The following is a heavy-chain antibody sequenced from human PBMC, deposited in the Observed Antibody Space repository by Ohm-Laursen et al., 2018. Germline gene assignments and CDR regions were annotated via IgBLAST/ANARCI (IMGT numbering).Heavy chain of an antibody. V-gene: IGHV3-21*01. J-gene: IGHJ3*02. CDR1: GFTFISYS. CDR3: ASSRSGSRARDAFDI. D-gene: IGHD1-26*01. CDR2: INTDSSYI. Sequence: GSLRLSCSASGFTFISYSMNWVRQAPGKGLEWVSSINTDSSYIYYAESVKGRFTISRDNAKNSLYLQMNSLRGEDTAVYYCASSRSGSRARDAFDIWGQGTMVTVSS.